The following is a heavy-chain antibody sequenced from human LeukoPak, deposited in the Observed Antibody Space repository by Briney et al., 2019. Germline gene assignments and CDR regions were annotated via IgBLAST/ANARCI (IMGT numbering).Heavy chain of an antibody. J-gene: IGHJ4*02. D-gene: IGHD1-14*01. CDR1: GGSFSGYY. CDR2: INHSGST. Sequence: SETLSLTCAVYGGSFSGYYWSWIRQPPGKGLEWIGEINHSGSTNYNPSLKSRVTISVDTSKNQFSLKLSSVTAADTAVYYCARGAGVFVWGQGTLVTVSS. CDR3: ARGAGVFV. V-gene: IGHV4-34*01.